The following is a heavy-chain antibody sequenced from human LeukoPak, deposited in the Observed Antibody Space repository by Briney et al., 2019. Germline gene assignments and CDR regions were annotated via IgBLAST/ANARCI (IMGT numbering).Heavy chain of an antibody. D-gene: IGHD5-12*01. V-gene: IGHV4-34*01. CDR2: INHSGST. CDR3: AREKMSGYDRFSGDCFDY. CDR1: GGSFSGYY. Sequence: PSETLSLTCAVYGGSFSGYYWSWIRQPPGKGLEWIGEINHSGSTNYNPSLKSRVTISVDTSKNQFSLKLSSVTAADTAVYYCAREKMSGYDRFSGDCFDYWGQGTLVTVSS. J-gene: IGHJ4*02.